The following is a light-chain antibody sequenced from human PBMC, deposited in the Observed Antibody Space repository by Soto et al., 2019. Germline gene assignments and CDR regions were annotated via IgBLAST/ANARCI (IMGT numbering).Light chain of an antibody. CDR3: QVWDSSTVV. CDR2: RDS. Sequence: YELTQPLSVSVALGQTARITCGGNNIGSKNVHWYQQKPGQAPVLVIYRDSNRPSGIPERFSGSNSGNTATLTISRAQAGDEADYYCQVWDSSTVVFGGGTQLTVL. CDR1: NIGSKN. V-gene: IGLV3-9*01. J-gene: IGLJ2*01.